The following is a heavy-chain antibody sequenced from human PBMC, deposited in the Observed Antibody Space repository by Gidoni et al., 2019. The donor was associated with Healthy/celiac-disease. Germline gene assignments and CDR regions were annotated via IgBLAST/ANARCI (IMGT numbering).Heavy chain of an antibody. CDR2: IKSKTDVGTT. V-gene: IGHV3-15*01. D-gene: IGHD3-10*01. CDR3: TTDPLLWFGEVGAAGVDAFDI. CDR1: GFTFSTAW. J-gene: IGHJ3*02. Sequence: EVQLVESGGGLVKPGGSLRLSCAASGFTFSTAWMSWVRQAPGKGLEWVGRIKSKTDVGTTDYAAPVKGRFTISRDDSKNTLYLQMNSLKTEDTAVYYCTTDPLLWFGEVGAAGVDAFDIWGQGTMVTVSS.